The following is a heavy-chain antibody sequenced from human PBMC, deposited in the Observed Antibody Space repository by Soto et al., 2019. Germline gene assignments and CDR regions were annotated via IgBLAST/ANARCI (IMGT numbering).Heavy chain of an antibody. J-gene: IGHJ4*02. D-gene: IGHD3-22*01. CDR1: GFTFTGHY. CDR3: ARASNNQYDSSGYYYY. CDR2: INPNSGGT. V-gene: IGHV1-2*02. Sequence: ASVKVSCKASGFTFTGHYIHWVRQAPGQGLEWMGWINPNSGGTNYAQKFQGRVTMTRDTSISTAYMELSRLRSDDTAVYYCARASNNQYDSSGYYYYWGQGTLVTVSS.